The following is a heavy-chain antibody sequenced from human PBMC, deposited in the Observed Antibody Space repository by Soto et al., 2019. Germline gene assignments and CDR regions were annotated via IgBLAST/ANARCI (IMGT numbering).Heavy chain of an antibody. CDR2: IFHTGSA. Sequence: KTSETLSLTCSVSGDTISHYYWSWIRQPPGRGLEWIAYIFHTGSANYSPSLKSRLTLSIDTSKNQISLDLTSVTTADTAVYYCARADTPKTSFDYWGQGVLVTVSS. CDR1: GDTISHYY. CDR3: ARADTPKTSFDY. J-gene: IGHJ4*02. V-gene: IGHV4-59*01.